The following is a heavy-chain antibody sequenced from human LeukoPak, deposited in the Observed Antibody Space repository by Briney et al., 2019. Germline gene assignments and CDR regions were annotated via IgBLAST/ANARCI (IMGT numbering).Heavy chain of an antibody. V-gene: IGHV1-69*05. CDR3: ARWTTTYLDY. CDR1: GGTFSSYA. J-gene: IGHJ4*02. Sequence: SVKVSCKASGGTFSSYAISWVRQAPGQGLEWMGGIIPIFGTANYAQKFQGRVTMTRDTSTSTVYMELSSLRSEDSAVYYCARWTTTYLDYWGQGTLVTVSS. D-gene: IGHD4-11*01. CDR2: IIPIFGTA.